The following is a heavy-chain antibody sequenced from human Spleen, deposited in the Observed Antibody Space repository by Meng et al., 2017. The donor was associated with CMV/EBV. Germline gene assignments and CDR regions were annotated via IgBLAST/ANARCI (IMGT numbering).Heavy chain of an antibody. CDR2: IYSGGST. CDR1: GFTVSSNY. Sequence: EVQLVESGGGLVQPGGSLRLSCAASGFTVSSNYMSWVRQAPGKGLEWVSVIYSGGSTYYADSVKGRFTISRDNAKNSLYLQMNSLRAEDTAVYYCARWGTMIVLDYWGQGTLVTVS. CDR3: ARWGTMIVLDY. J-gene: IGHJ4*02. D-gene: IGHD3-22*01. V-gene: IGHV3-66*01.